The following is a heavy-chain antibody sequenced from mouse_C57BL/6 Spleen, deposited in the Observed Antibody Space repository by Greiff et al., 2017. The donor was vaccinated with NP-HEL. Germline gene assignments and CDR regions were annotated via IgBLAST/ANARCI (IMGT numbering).Heavy chain of an antibody. J-gene: IGHJ3*01. Sequence: QVQLKQSGAELVMPGASVKLSCKASGYTFTSYWMHWVKQRPGQGLEWIGEIDPSDSYTNYNQKFKGKSTLTVDKSSSTAYMQLSSLTSEDSAVYYCARGGEPMIGDGYFAWFAYWGQGTLVTVSA. CDR3: ARGGEPMIGDGYFAWFAY. V-gene: IGHV1-69*01. CDR2: IDPSDSYT. CDR1: GYTFTSYW. D-gene: IGHD2-3*01.